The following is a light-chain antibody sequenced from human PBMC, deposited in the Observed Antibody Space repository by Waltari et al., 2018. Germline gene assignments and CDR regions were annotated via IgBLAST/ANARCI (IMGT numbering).Light chain of an antibody. Sequence: QSALTQPASVSGSPGQSITISCTGTSSDVGNYKRVSWYQQHPGKAPKLMIYAVRKRASGVSERFSGSKSGDMASLTISGLQPEDEAEYFCSSYAGSSKGVFGGGTKVTVL. CDR1: SSDVGNYKR. CDR2: AVR. CDR3: SSYAGSSKGV. V-gene: IGLV2-23*02. J-gene: IGLJ2*01.